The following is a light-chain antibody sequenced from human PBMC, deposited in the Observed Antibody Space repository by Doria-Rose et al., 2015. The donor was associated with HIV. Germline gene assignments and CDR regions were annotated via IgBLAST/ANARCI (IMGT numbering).Light chain of an antibody. CDR1: QSFSSTY. Sequence: EIVMTQSPGTLSLSPGERATLSCRASQSFSSTYLAWYQQQPGQAPSLLIYDGSTRATGIPDRFSASGSVTDFTLTINRLEPEDFALYYCYQYGTSWTFGQGTKVEI. CDR2: DGS. J-gene: IGKJ1*01. CDR3: YQYGTSWT. V-gene: IGKV3-20*01.